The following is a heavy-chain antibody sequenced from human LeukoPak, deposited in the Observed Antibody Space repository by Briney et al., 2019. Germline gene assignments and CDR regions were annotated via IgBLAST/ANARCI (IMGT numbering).Heavy chain of an antibody. D-gene: IGHD3-16*01. J-gene: IGHJ6*03. CDR3: ARVGDTHYYYYYLDV. Sequence: GGSLRLSCAACGFTFSSYGMSWVRQAPGKGLEWVANIKQDESEKYYVDSVMGRFTISRDNAKNSLYLQMNSLRAEDTAVYYCARVGDTHYYYYYLDVWGKGTTVTVSS. CDR1: GFTFSSYG. CDR2: IKQDESEK. V-gene: IGHV3-7*01.